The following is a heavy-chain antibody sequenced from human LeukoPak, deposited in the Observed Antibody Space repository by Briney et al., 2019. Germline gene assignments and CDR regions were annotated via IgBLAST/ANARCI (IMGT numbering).Heavy chain of an antibody. V-gene: IGHV3-23*01. CDR2: ISGSGGST. J-gene: IGHJ4*02. CDR1: GFTFSRYR. D-gene: IGHD2-15*01. CDR3: AKPGDCSGGSCYSGY. Sequence: GGSLRLSCAVSGFTFSRYRMSWVRQAPGKGLEWVSAISGSGGSTYYADSVKGRFTISRDNSKNTLYLQMNSLRAEDTAVYYCAKPGDCSGGSCYSGYWGQGTLVTVSS.